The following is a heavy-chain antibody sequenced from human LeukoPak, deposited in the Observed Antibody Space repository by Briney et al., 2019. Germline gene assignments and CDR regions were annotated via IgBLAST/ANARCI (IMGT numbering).Heavy chain of an antibody. CDR1: GFTFSSYS. V-gene: IGHV3-21*01. CDR2: ISSSSSYI. Sequence: GGSLRLSCAASGFTFSSYSMNWVRQAPGKGLEWVSSISSSSSYIYYADSVKGRFTISRDNAKNSLYLQMNSLRAEDTAVYYCGRDSSPSGYLHDAFDIWGQGTMVTVSS. J-gene: IGHJ3*02. CDR3: GRDSSPSGYLHDAFDI. D-gene: IGHD3-22*01.